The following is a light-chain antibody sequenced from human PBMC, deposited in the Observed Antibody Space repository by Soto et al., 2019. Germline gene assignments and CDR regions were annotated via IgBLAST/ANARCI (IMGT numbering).Light chain of an antibody. V-gene: IGKV1-5*01. CDR2: DAS. CDR3: QQYNRYST. Sequence: DIQMTQSPSTLSASVGDRVTITCRASQSISSWLAWYQQKPGKAPKLLIYDASSLESGVPSRFSGGGSGTEFTLTISSLQPDDFATYYCQQYNRYSTFGQGPKV. CDR1: QSISSW. J-gene: IGKJ1*01.